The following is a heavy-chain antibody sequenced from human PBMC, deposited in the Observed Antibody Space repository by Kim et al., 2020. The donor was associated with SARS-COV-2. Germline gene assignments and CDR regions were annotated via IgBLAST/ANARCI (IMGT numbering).Heavy chain of an antibody. Sequence: DSRTTTYADSVKGRFTISRDNAKNTLFLQMNSLRAEDTAVYYCARAFAVWGQGTTVTVSS. CDR3: ARAFAV. V-gene: IGHV3-74*01. CDR2: DSRTT. J-gene: IGHJ6*02.